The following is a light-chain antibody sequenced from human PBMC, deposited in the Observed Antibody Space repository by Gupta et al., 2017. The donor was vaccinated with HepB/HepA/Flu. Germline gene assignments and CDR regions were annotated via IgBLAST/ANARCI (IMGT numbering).Light chain of an antibody. CDR3: AASDDSINGWV. Sequence: SLLPPPPPGSGPPWERVTISCSGDNSNVGSNTVDWYQQLPGTAPKLLIYSNNRRASGVPDRVSASKSGTSVTLATSGLQSEDEADDYCAASDDSINGWVFGSGTKVTVL. CDR2: SNN. V-gene: IGLV1-44*01. CDR1: NSNVGSNT. J-gene: IGLJ1*01.